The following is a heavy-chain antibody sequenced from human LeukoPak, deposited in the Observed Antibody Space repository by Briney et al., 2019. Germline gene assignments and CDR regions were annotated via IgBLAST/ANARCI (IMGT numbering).Heavy chain of an antibody. V-gene: IGHV3-7*01. CDR3: ARDSAPEGMDV. CDR2: IEQDGSEK. J-gene: IGHJ6*02. CDR1: RFIFSSYW. Sequence: GGSLRLSCAASRFIFSSYWMHWVRQAPGKGLEWVANIEQDGSEKYYVDSVKGRFTISRDNAKNSLYLQMNSLRVEDTAVYYCARDSAPEGMDVWGQGTTVTVSS.